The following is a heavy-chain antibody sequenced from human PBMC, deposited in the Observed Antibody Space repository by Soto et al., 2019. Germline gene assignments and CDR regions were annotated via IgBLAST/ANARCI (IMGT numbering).Heavy chain of an antibody. CDR3: ARALNYYDSSGYLDY. CDR2: IYYSGSA. Sequence: TVSGGSISSYYWSWIRQPPGKGLEWIGYIYYSGSANYNPSLKSRVTISVDTSKNQFSLKLSSVTAADTAVYYCARALNYYDSSGYLDYWGQGTLVTVSS. D-gene: IGHD3-22*01. V-gene: IGHV4-59*01. CDR1: GGSISSYY. J-gene: IGHJ4*02.